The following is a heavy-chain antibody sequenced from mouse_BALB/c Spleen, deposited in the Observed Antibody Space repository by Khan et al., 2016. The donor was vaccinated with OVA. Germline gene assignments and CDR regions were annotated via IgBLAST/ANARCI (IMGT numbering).Heavy chain of an antibody. Sequence: QIQLVQSGPELKKPGETVKISCKASGYTFTNYGMNWVKQAPGKGLKWMGWINTYTGEPTYADDFKGRFAFSLATSASTAYLPIKTLHNEDMATYFGASPGGNSYYFDYWGQGTTLTVSS. D-gene: IGHD2-1*01. CDR2: INTYTGEP. V-gene: IGHV9-1*02. CDR3: ASPGGNSYYFDY. J-gene: IGHJ2*01. CDR1: GYTFTNYG.